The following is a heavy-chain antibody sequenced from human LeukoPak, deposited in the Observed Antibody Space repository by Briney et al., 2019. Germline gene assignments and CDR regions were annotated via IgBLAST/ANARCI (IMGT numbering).Heavy chain of an antibody. J-gene: IGHJ5*02. V-gene: IGHV1-18*01. CDR2: ISPYDGDT. Sequence: EASVKVSCKASGYTFAIYGISWVRQAPGQGLEWMAWISPYDGDTNYAQNFEGRVTMTTETSTGTAYMELRSLRSDDTAIYYCARDYCTRGGDCYKEDLFDPWGQGTLVTVSS. CDR3: ARDYCTRGGDCYKEDLFDP. D-gene: IGHD2-21*02. CDR1: GYTFAIYG.